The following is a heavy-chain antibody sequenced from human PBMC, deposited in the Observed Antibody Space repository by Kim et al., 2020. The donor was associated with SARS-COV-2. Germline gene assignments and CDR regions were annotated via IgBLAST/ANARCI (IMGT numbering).Heavy chain of an antibody. CDR1: GYTFTGYY. CDR2: INPNSGGT. J-gene: IGHJ4*02. Sequence: ASVKVSCKASGYTFTGYYMHWVRQAPGQGLEWMGWINPNSGGTNYAQKFQGRVTMTRDTSISTAYMELSRLRSDDTAVYYCARAFFCSSTSCQGGGYWGQGTLVTVSS. CDR3: ARAFFCSSTSCQGGGY. V-gene: IGHV1-2*02. D-gene: IGHD2-2*01.